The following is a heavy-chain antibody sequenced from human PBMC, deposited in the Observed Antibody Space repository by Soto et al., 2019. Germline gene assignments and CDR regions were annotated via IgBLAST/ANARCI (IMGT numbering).Heavy chain of an antibody. CDR1: GGSISSYY. CDR3: ARTVAEFPYYYYYMDV. J-gene: IGHJ6*03. Sequence: PSETLSLTCTVSGGSISSYYWSWIRQPPGKGLEWIGYIYYSGSTNYIPSLKSRVTISVDTSKNQFSLKLSSVTAADTAVYYCARTVAEFPYYYYYMDVWGKGTTVTVSS. CDR2: IYYSGST. D-gene: IGHD2-21*01. V-gene: IGHV4-59*08.